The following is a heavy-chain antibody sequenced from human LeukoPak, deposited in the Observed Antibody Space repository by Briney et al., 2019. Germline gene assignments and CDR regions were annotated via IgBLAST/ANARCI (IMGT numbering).Heavy chain of an antibody. D-gene: IGHD6-13*01. Sequence: GGSLRLSCAASGFTFADYAMHWVRQAPGKGLEWVSGISWNSGSIGYADSVKGRFTISRDNAKNSLYLQMNSLRAEDTALYYCAKNVGSSSWYGLYFDYWGQGTLVTVSS. CDR1: GFTFADYA. CDR3: AKNVGSSSWYGLYFDY. V-gene: IGHV3-9*01. CDR2: ISWNSGSI. J-gene: IGHJ4*02.